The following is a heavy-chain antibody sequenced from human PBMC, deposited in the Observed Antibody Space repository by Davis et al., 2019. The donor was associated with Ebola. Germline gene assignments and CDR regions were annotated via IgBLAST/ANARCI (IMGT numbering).Heavy chain of an antibody. D-gene: IGHD4-17*01. V-gene: IGHV4-59*01. CDR2: IYYSGST. CDR1: GGSISSYY. J-gene: IGHJ5*02. CDR3: AREVGTVTTIWFDP. Sequence: MPSETLSLTCTVSGGSISSYYWSWIRQPPGKGLEWIGYIYYSGSTNYNPSLKSRVTISVDTSKNQFSLKLSSVTAADTAVYYCAREVGTVTTIWFDPWGQGTLVTVSS.